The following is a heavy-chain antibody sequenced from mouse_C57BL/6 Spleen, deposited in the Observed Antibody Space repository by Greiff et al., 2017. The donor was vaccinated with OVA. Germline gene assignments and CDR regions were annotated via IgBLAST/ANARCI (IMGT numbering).Heavy chain of an antibody. Sequence: QVQLQQPGAELVMPGASVKLSCKASGYTFTSYWMHWVKQRPGQGLEWIGEIDPSDSYTNYNQKFKGKSTLTVDKSSSTAYMQLSSLTSEDSAVYSCARPLTGTDYAMDYWGQGTSVTVSS. D-gene: IGHD4-1*01. J-gene: IGHJ4*01. CDR3: ARPLTGTDYAMDY. V-gene: IGHV1-69*01. CDR1: GYTFTSYW. CDR2: IDPSDSYT.